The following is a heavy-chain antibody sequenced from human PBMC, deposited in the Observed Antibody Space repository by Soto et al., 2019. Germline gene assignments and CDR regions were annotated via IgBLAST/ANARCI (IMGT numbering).Heavy chain of an antibody. Sequence: GGSLRLSCAASGFTFSSYSMNWVRQAPGKGLEWVSYISSSSSTIYYADSVKGRFTISRDNAKNSLYLQMNSLRDEDTAVYYCARGTTLTGYYYYYGMDVWGQGTTVTVS. CDR1: GFTFSSYS. CDR3: ARGTTLTGYYYYYGMDV. D-gene: IGHD3-9*01. J-gene: IGHJ6*02. CDR2: ISSSSSTI. V-gene: IGHV3-48*02.